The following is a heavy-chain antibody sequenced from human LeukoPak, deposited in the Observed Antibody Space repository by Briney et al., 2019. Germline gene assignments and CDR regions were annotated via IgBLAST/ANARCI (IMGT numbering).Heavy chain of an antibody. Sequence: SETLSLTCTVSGGSISSYYWSWVRQPPGKGLEWIGYIYTSGSTNYNPSLKSRVTISVDTSKNQFSLKLSSVTAADTAVYYCPRSSTPGVAFDYWGQGTLVTVSS. CDR1: GGSISSYY. CDR3: PRSSTPGVAFDY. D-gene: IGHD5/OR15-5a*01. V-gene: IGHV4-4*09. J-gene: IGHJ4*02. CDR2: IYTSGST.